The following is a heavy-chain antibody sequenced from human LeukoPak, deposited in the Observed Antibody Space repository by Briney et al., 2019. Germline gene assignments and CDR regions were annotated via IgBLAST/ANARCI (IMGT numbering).Heavy chain of an antibody. D-gene: IGHD3-3*01. CDR3: ATAFGGFDY. CDR2: IYHSGST. V-gene: IGHV4-30-2*01. Sequence: SETLSLTCTVSGGSISSGGYYWSWIRQPPGKGLEWIGYIYHSGSTYYNPSLKSRVTISVDRSKNQFSLKLSSVTAADTAVYYCATAFGGFDYWGQGTLVTVSS. J-gene: IGHJ4*02. CDR1: GGSISSGGYY.